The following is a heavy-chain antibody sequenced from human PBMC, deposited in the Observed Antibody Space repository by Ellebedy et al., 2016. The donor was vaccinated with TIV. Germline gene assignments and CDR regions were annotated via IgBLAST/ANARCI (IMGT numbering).Heavy chain of an antibody. V-gene: IGHV4-34*01. J-gene: IGHJ6*02. CDR2: IYHSGST. CDR3: ARETGTTSSYYYYYGMDV. Sequence: SETLPLTCALYGGSVSAYYCSWIRQPPGKGLEWIGEIYHSGSTNYNPSLKSRVTISVDTSKNQFSLKLSSVTAADTAVYYCARETGTTSSYYYYYGMDVWGQGTTVTVSS. D-gene: IGHD1-1*01. CDR1: GGSVSAYY.